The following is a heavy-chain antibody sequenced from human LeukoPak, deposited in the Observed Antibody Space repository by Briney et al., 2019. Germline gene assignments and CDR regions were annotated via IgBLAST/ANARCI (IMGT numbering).Heavy chain of an antibody. V-gene: IGHV1-2*02. CDR3: ARDNSVVPALIVGY. CDR2: INPNSGGT. D-gene: IGHD2-2*01. Sequence: SVKVSCKASVYTFTGYYMHWVLQAPGQGLEWMGWINPNSGGTNYAQKFQGRVTMTRDTSISTAYMELSRLGSDDTAVYYCARDNSVVPALIVGYWGQGTLVTLPS. J-gene: IGHJ4*02. CDR1: VYTFTGYY.